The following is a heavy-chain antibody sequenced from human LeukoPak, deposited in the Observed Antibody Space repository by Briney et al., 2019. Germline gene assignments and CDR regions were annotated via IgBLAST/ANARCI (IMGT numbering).Heavy chain of an antibody. J-gene: IGHJ4*02. Sequence: ASVKVSYKASGYTFTSYGISWVRQAPGQGLEWMGWISAYNGNTNYAQKLQGRVTMTTDTSTSTAYMELRSLRSDDTAVYYCARDGRGVWGSYRRALFDYWGREPWSPSPQ. V-gene: IGHV1-18*01. CDR1: GYTFTSYG. CDR3: ARDGRGVWGSYRRALFDY. CDR2: ISAYNGNT. D-gene: IGHD3-16*02.